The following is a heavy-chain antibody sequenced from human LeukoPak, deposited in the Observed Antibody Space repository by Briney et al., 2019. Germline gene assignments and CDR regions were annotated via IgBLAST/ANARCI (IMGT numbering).Heavy chain of an antibody. CDR3: AKVSEDFAVVVVRALDY. D-gene: IGHD2-15*01. CDR1: GFTFSSHA. Sequence: GGSLRLSCAASGFTFSSHAMSWVRQAPGKGLEWVSVISGSGVGTHYADSVKGRFTISRDNSKNTLYLQINSLRADDTAVYYCAKVSEDFAVVVVRALDYWGQGTLVTVSS. V-gene: IGHV3-23*01. CDR2: ISGSGVGT. J-gene: IGHJ4*02.